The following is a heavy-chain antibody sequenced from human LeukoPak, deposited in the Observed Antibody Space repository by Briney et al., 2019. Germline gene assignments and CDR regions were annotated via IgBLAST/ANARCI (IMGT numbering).Heavy chain of an antibody. V-gene: IGHV3-7*01. CDR3: AKDQERGIAAALGDAFDI. CDR2: IKQDGSEK. D-gene: IGHD6-13*01. CDR1: GFTFSSHW. J-gene: IGHJ3*02. Sequence: PGGSLRLSCAASGFTFSSHWMSWVRQAPGKGPEWVANIKQDGSEKYYVDSVKGRFTISRDNAKNTLYLQMNGLRAKDTAVYFCAKDQERGIAAALGDAFDIWGQGTMVPVSS.